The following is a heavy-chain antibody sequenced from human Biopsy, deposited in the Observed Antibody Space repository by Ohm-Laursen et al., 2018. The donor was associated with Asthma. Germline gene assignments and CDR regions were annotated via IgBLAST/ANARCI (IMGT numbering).Heavy chain of an antibody. CDR1: GFTLSDYY. V-gene: IGHV3-11*01. CDR2: IDKSSSTI. D-gene: IGHD3-22*01. Sequence: SLRLSCAASGFTLSDYYMTWVRQAPGKGLEWVSYIDKSSSTIYYADSVKGRLTISRDNAKNSLYLQMNSLRAEDTAVYFCARLAYYDRSGTHYFDHWGQGNLVTVSS. J-gene: IGHJ4*02. CDR3: ARLAYYDRSGTHYFDH.